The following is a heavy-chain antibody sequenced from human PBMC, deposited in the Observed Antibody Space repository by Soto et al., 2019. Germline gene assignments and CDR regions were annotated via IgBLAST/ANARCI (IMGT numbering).Heavy chain of an antibody. J-gene: IGHJ5*02. D-gene: IGHD2-2*01. CDR1: GGSISSYY. V-gene: IGHV4-59*12. CDR2: IYYSGST. Sequence: PSETLSLTCTVSGGSISSYYWNWIRQPPGKGLEWIGFIYYSGSTNYNPSLKSRVTISVDTSKNQFSLKLSSVTAADTAVYYCARARMGYCSSTSCLLDWFDPWGQGTLVTVSS. CDR3: ARARMGYCSSTSCLLDWFDP.